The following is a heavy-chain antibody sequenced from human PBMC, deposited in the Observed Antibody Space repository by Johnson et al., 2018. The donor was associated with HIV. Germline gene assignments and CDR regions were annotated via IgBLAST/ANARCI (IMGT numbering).Heavy chain of an antibody. CDR3: ARDLAGTERGNAFDI. CDR2: ISYDGSNK. CDR1: GSTFSSYA. D-gene: IGHD1-1*01. J-gene: IGHJ3*02. V-gene: IGHV3-30-3*01. Sequence: QVQLVESGGGVVQPGRSLRLSCAASGSTFSSYAMHWVRQAPGKGLEWVAVISYDGSNKYYADSVKGRFTISRDNSKNTLYLQMNSLRAEDTAVYYCARDLAGTERGNAFDIWGQGTMVTVS.